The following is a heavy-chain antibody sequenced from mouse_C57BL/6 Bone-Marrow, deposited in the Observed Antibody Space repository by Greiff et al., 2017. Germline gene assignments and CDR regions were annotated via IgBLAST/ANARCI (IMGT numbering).Heavy chain of an antibody. CDR3: ARDPFYDGSSDWYFDV. J-gene: IGHJ1*03. V-gene: IGHV5-6*01. D-gene: IGHD1-1*01. CDR1: GFTFSSYG. Sequence: EVQLVESGGDLVKPGGSLKLSCAASGFTFSSYGMSWVRQTPDKRLEWVATISSGGSYTYYPDSVKGRFTISRDNAKNTLYLQMSSLKSEDTAMYDCARDPFYDGSSDWYFDVWGTGTTVTVSS. CDR2: ISSGGSYT.